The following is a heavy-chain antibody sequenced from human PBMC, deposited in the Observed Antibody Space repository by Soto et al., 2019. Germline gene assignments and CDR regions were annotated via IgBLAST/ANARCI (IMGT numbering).Heavy chain of an antibody. CDR1: GGTFSSYA. CDR2: SIPIFGTA. D-gene: IGHD5-12*01. V-gene: IGHV1-69*12. CDR3: ARERDGYYYPPCYFDY. J-gene: IGHJ4*02. Sequence: QVQLVQSGAEVKKPGSSVKVSCKASGGTFSSYAISWVRQAPGQGLEWMGGSIPIFGTANYAQKFQGRVTMTADESTSTAYMELSSLRSVDTAVYYCARERDGYYYPPCYFDYWGQGTLVTVSS.